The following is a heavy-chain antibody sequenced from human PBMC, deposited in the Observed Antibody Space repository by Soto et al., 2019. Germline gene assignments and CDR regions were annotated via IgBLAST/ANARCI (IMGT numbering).Heavy chain of an antibody. Sequence: QVQLVQSGAEVKKPGASVKVSCKASGYTFTSYYMHWVRQAPGQGLEWMGIINPSGGSTSYAQKFHGRVTMTRDTTPSTGYMELSSLRSEDTAVYYCARDSQVSSGGGYYYMDVWGKGTTVTVSS. CDR2: INPSGGST. V-gene: IGHV1-46*03. J-gene: IGHJ6*03. CDR3: ARDSQVSSGGGYYYMDV. CDR1: GYTFTSYY. D-gene: IGHD3-16*01.